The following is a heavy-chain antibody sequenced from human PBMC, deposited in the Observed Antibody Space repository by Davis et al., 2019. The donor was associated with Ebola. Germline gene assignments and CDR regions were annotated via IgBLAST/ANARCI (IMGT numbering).Heavy chain of an antibody. CDR3: AREKRLRGVIFDY. Sequence: GESLKISCAASGFTVSDHYMSWVRQAPGKGLEWVSVISAGGNTNYADSVQGRFTISSDISKATVYLQMNSLRVDDTAVYYCAREKRLRGVIFDYWGQGTLVTVSS. CDR1: GFTVSDHY. CDR2: ISAGGNT. D-gene: IGHD3-10*01. V-gene: IGHV3-53*01. J-gene: IGHJ4*02.